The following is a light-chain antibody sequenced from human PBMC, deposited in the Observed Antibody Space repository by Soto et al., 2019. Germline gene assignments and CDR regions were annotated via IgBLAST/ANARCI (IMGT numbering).Light chain of an antibody. V-gene: IGLV2-23*01. CDR3: CSYAGSSTDVV. Sequence: QSALTQPASVSGSPGQSITISCTGTSSDVGSYNLVSWYQQHPGKAPKLMIYEGSKRPSGVSNRFSSSKSGNTASLTISGLQAEDEAEYFCCSYAGSSTDVVFGGGTKVTVL. CDR1: SSDVGSYNL. CDR2: EGS. J-gene: IGLJ2*01.